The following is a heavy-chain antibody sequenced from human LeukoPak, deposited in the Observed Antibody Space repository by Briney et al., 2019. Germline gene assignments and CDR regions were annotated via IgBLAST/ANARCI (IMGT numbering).Heavy chain of an antibody. Sequence: GGSLRLSCAASGFTFSSYSMNWVHQAPGKGLEWVSSISSSSSYIYYADSVKGRFTISRDNAKNSLYLQMNSLRAEDTAVYYCARDQGETGDSSGYYYVCDYWGQGTLVTVSS. CDR1: GFTFSSYS. D-gene: IGHD3-22*01. CDR3: ARDQGETGDSSGYYYVCDY. J-gene: IGHJ4*02. V-gene: IGHV3-21*01. CDR2: ISSSSSYI.